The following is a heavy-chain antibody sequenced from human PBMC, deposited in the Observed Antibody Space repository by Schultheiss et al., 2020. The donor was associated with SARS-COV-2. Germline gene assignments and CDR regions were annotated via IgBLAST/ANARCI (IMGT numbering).Heavy chain of an antibody. D-gene: IGHD3-10*01. CDR1: GGSISSGGYY. J-gene: IGHJ4*02. Sequence: SETLSLTCTVSGGSISSGGYYWNWIRQHPGKGLEWIGHIYHSGSTFYNPSLKSRVTISVDTSKNQFSLKLSSVTAADTAVYYCARVVPNYYGSGKELDYWGQGTLVTVSS. CDR2: IYHSGST. CDR3: ARVVPNYYGSGKELDY. V-gene: IGHV4-31*03.